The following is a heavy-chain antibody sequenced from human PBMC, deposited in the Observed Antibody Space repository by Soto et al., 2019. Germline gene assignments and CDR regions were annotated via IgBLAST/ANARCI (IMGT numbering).Heavy chain of an antibody. CDR1: GGSISSYY. D-gene: IGHD2-2*01. CDR2: IYYSGST. J-gene: IGHJ5*02. Sequence: QVQLQESGPGLVKPSETLSLTCTVSGGSISSYYWSWIRQPPGKGLEWIGYIYYSGSTNYNPSLKRRVTISVDTSTNQFSLKLSSVTAADTAVYYCARPRDCSSTSCYGALDPWGQGTLVTVSS. CDR3: ARPRDCSSTSCYGALDP. V-gene: IGHV4-59*08.